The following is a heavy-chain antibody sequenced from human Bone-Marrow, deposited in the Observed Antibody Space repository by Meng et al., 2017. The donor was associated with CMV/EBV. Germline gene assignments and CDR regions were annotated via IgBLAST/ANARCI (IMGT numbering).Heavy chain of an antibody. D-gene: IGHD4-11*01. Sequence: GESLKISCAASGSTFSSYTMHWVRQAPGKGLEWVAVISYDGSNKYYADSVKGRFTISRDNSKNTLYLQMNSLRAEDTAVYYCARAVQPTTVTAESDYWGQGTLVTVSS. V-gene: IGHV3-30-3*01. CDR3: ARAVQPTTVTAESDY. CDR1: GSTFSSYT. J-gene: IGHJ4*02. CDR2: ISYDGSNK.